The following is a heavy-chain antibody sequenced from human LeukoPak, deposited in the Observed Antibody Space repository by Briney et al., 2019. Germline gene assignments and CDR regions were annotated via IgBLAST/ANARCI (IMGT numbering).Heavy chain of an antibody. CDR2: ISWNSGTI. CDR1: GFTIDDYA. CDR3: AKDFGSGSPNPLYYFDY. V-gene: IGHV3-9*01. D-gene: IGHD3-10*01. J-gene: IGHJ4*02. Sequence: GRSLRLSCAASGFTIDDYAMYWVRHAPGKGLEWVSGISWNSGTIGYADSVKGRFTISRDNAKNSLYLQMNSLRADDTALYYCAKDFGSGSPNPLYYFDYWGQGTLVTVSS.